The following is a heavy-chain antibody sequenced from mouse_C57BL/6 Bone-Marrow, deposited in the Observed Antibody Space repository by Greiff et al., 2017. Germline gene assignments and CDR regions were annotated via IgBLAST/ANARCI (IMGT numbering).Heavy chain of an antibody. J-gene: IGHJ2*01. CDR2: ISDGGSYT. Sequence: EVHLVESGGGLVKPGGSLKLSCAASGFTFSSYAMSWVRQTPEKRLEWVATISDGGSYTYYPDNVKGRFTISRDNAKNNLYLQMSHLKSEDTAVYYCARAGDYDVDYWGQGTTLTVSS. V-gene: IGHV5-4*01. CDR3: ARAGDYDVDY. CDR1: GFTFSSYA. D-gene: IGHD2-4*01.